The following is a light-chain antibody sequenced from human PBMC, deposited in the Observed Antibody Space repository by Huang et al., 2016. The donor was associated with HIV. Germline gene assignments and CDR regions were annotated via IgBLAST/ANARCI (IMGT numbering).Light chain of an antibody. J-gene: IGKJ5*01. CDR2: GAS. CDR1: QGISSY. Sequence: IQLTPSPSSLSASVGDRVTITCRASQGISSYLAWYQQKPGKAPNLLIYGASTLQSGVPSRFSGSGSGTDFTLTISRLQPEDFATYYCQQLDSYPITFGQETRLE. CDR3: QQLDSYPIT. V-gene: IGKV1-9*01.